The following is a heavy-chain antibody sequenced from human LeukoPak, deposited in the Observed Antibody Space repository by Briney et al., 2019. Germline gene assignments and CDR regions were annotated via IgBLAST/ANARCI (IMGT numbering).Heavy chain of an antibody. V-gene: IGHV4-61*02. CDR2: IYTSGST. Sequence: PSETLSLTCTVSGGSISSGSYYWRWIRQPAGKGLEWIGRIYTSGSTNYKPSLKSRVTISVDTSKNQFSLKLSSVTAADTAVYYCARSRYDSSGYYYSTFDYWGQGTLVTVSS. CDR3: ARSRYDSSGYYYSTFDY. D-gene: IGHD3-22*01. CDR1: GGSISSGSYY. J-gene: IGHJ4*02.